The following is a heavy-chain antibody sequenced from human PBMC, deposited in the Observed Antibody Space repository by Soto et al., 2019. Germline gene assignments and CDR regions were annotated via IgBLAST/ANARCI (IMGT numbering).Heavy chain of an antibody. J-gene: IGHJ4*02. D-gene: IGHD3-16*01. Sequence: QVQVVQSGAEVKKPGASVKVSCKASGYTVTTYAIHWVRQAPGQSLEWMGWINTGNGNTYYSQKMQARVTITRDTSASTAYMELSRLRSEDTAVYYCARSRVRGGYYFDYWGQGALVTVSS. V-gene: IGHV1-3*04. CDR3: ARSRVRGGYYFDY. CDR2: INTGNGNT. CDR1: GYTVTTYA.